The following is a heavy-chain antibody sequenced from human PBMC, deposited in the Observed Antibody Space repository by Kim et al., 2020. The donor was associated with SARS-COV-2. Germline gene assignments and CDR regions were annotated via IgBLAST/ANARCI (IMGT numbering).Heavy chain of an antibody. J-gene: IGHJ6*02. D-gene: IGHD2-15*01. CDR2: IWYDGSNK. Sequence: GGSLRLSCAASGFTFSSYGMHWVRQAPGKGLEWVAVIWYDGSNKYYADSVKGRFTISRDNSKNTLYLQMNSLRAEDTAVYYCARDLGDIVVVVAATPGYYGMDVWGQGTTVTVSS. CDR3: ARDLGDIVVVVAATPGYYGMDV. CDR1: GFTFSSYG. V-gene: IGHV3-33*01.